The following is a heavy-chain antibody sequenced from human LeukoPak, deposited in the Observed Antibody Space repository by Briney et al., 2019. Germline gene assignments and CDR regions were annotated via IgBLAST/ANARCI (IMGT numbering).Heavy chain of an antibody. J-gene: IGHJ6*03. CDR2: ISSSSSYI. Sequence: GGSLRLSCAASGFTFSSYAMSWVRQAPGKGLEWVSSISSSSSYIYYADSVKGRFTISRDNAKNSLYLQMNSLRAEDTALYYCARVNSYYYYMDVWGKGTTVTVSS. CDR1: GFTFSSYA. CDR3: ARVNSYYYYMDV. V-gene: IGHV3-21*04.